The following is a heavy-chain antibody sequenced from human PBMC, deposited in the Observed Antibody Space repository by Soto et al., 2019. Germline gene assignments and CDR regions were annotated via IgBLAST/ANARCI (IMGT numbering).Heavy chain of an antibody. D-gene: IGHD2-2*01. Sequence: QFPLVQSGADVKKPGASVKVSCKASGYAFTNYGISWLRQAPGQGLEWMGWISAYNGKTNYAQKLQCRVTMTTDTSTTTAYMELRSLRSDDTAVYSCARDIVVVPAAIPHPFAYWVQGTLVTVSA. CDR2: ISAYNGKT. V-gene: IGHV1-18*01. J-gene: IGHJ4*02. CDR3: ARDIVVVPAAIPHPFAY. CDR1: GYAFTNYG.